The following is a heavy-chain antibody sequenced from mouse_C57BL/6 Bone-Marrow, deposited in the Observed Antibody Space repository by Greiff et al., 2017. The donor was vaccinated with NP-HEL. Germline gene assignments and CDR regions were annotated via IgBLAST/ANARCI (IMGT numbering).Heavy chain of an antibody. D-gene: IGHD2-2*01. J-gene: IGHJ3*01. Sequence: QVQLQQPGAELVKPGASVKLSCKASGYTFTSYWMHWVKQRPGRGLEWIGRIDPNSGGTKYNEQFKSKATLTVDKPSSTADMQLSSLTSEDSAVYYCARVYGFFSPWFAYWGQGTLGTVSA. CDR3: ARVYGFFSPWFAY. V-gene: IGHV1-72*01. CDR2: IDPNSGGT. CDR1: GYTFTSYW.